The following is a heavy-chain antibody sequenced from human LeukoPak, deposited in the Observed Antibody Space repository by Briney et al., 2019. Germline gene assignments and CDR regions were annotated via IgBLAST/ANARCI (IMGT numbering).Heavy chain of an antibody. V-gene: IGHV4-34*01. D-gene: IGHD3-22*01. Sequence: SETLSLTCAVYGGPFSGYYWSWIRQPPGKGLEWIGEINHSGSANHNPSLKSRVTISVDMSKNQFSLKLSSVTAADTAVYYCARARGDYYDSSGYYSAFDYWGQGTLVTVSS. CDR3: ARARGDYYDSSGYYSAFDY. J-gene: IGHJ4*02. CDR1: GGPFSGYY. CDR2: INHSGSA.